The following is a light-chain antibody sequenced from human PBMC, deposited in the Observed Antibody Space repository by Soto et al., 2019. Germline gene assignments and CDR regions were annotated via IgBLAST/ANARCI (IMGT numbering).Light chain of an antibody. J-gene: IGKJ4*01. CDR2: ATS. CDR1: QGIAPY. CDR3: QKYNRAPLT. V-gene: IGKV1-27*01. Sequence: DVPMTQSPSSLSAFVGDRVTITCRASQGIAPYLAWFQQKPGKVPKLLIYATSTLQSGVPSRFRGSGSGTDCTLTITSLQPEEGATYNCQKYNRAPLTFGGGTKGEIK.